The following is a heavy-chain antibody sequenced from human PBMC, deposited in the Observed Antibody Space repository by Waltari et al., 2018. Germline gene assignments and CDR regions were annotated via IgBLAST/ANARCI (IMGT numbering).Heavy chain of an antibody. CDR1: GFTFSSYS. V-gene: IGHV3-48*04. Sequence: EILVVESGGGLVQPGGSLRLSCAASGFTFSSYSMTWVRQAPGKGREWGSYISATSSSIYYADSVKGRFTISRDNAQNSLYLQMNSLRAEDTALYYCARLGVSHFDYWGQGTLVTVSS. D-gene: IGHD1-26*01. CDR3: ARLGVSHFDY. J-gene: IGHJ4*02. CDR2: ISATSSSI.